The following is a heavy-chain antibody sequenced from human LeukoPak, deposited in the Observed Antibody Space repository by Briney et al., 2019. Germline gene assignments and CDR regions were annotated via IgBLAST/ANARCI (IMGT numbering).Heavy chain of an antibody. CDR3: ARDYYYGSGTKADDFDI. CDR2: IYSGGST. Sequence: GGSLRLSCAASGVTVSSNYMSWVRQAPGKGLEWVSVIYSGGSTYYADSVKGRFTISRDNSKNMLYLQMNSLSAEDPAVYYCARDYYYGSGTKADDFDIWGQGTMVTVSS. J-gene: IGHJ3*02. CDR1: GVTVSSNY. D-gene: IGHD3-10*01. V-gene: IGHV3-66*01.